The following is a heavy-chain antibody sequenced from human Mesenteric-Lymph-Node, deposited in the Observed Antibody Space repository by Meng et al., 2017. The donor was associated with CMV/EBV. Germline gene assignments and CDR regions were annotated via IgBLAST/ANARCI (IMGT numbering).Heavy chain of an antibody. V-gene: IGHV3-23*01. CDR2: ISGSGGST. D-gene: IGHD2-2*01. J-gene: IGHJ4*02. Sequence: FTCSSYAMSWVRQAPGKGLEWVSAISGSGGSTYYADSVKGRFTISRDNSKNTLYLQMNSLRAEDTAVYYCAKFATAYCSSTSCSYFDYWGQGTLVTVSS. CDR1: FTCSSYA. CDR3: AKFATAYCSSTSCSYFDY.